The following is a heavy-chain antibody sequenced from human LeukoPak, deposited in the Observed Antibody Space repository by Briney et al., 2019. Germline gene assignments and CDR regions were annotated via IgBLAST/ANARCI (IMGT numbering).Heavy chain of an antibody. V-gene: IGHV1-2*02. Sequence: NSGGTNYAQKFQGRVTMTRDTSISTAYMELSRLRSDDTAVYYCARGYSSSSYYYYGMDVWGQGTTVTVSS. J-gene: IGHJ6*02. D-gene: IGHD6-6*01. CDR2: NSGGT. CDR3: ARGYSSSSYYYYGMDV.